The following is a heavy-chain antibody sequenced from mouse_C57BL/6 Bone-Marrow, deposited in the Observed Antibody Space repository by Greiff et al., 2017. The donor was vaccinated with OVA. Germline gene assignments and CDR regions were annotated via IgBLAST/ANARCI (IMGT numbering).Heavy chain of an antibody. CDR3: TTPYYYGSSYGY. Sequence: DVQLQESGAELVRPGASVKLSCTASGFNIKDDYMHWVKQRPEQGLEWIGWIDPENGDTEYASKFQGKATITADTSSNTAYLQLSSLTSEDTAVYYCTTPYYYGSSYGYWGQGTTLTVSS. CDR1: GFNIKDDY. CDR2: IDPENGDT. J-gene: IGHJ2*01. V-gene: IGHV14-4*01. D-gene: IGHD1-1*01.